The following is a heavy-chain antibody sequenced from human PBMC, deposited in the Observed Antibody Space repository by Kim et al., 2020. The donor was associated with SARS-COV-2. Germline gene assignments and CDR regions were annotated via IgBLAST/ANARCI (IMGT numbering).Heavy chain of an antibody. J-gene: IGHJ4*02. D-gene: IGHD2-15*01. CDR1: GFTFSDSA. Sequence: GGSLRLSCAASGFTFSDSAIHWVRQASGKGLEWVGRMRSKVKNYATAYVASVKGRFNISRDDSKNTAYLQMNSLETEDTAVYYCTSITDTPFLGLGGDYWGQGTLVTVSS. CDR3: TSITDTPFLGLGGDY. CDR2: MRSKVKNYAT. V-gene: IGHV3-73*01.